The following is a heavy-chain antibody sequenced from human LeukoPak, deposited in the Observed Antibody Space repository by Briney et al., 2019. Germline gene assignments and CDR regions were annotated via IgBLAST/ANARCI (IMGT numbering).Heavy chain of an antibody. CDR1: GYTFTSYG. Sequence: GASVKVSCMASGYTFTSYGISWVRQAPGQGLEWMGWISAYNGNTNYAQKLRGRVTMTTDTSTSTAYMELRSLRSDDTAVYYCATYSSGWPFDYWGQGTLVTVSS. CDR2: ISAYNGNT. CDR3: ATYSSGWPFDY. J-gene: IGHJ4*02. V-gene: IGHV1-18*01. D-gene: IGHD6-19*01.